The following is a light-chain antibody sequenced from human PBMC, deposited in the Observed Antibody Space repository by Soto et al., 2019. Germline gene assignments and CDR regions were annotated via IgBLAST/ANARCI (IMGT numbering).Light chain of an antibody. V-gene: IGLV3-1*01. J-gene: IGLJ1*01. Sequence: SYELTQPPSVSVSPGQTASITCSGEKLGEKYACWYQQKPGQSPVLVIYQDSKRPSGIPERFSGSNSGNTATLTISGTQAKDEADYYCQAWDSSTYVLGTGTKVTVL. CDR3: QAWDSSTYV. CDR2: QDS. CDR1: KLGEKY.